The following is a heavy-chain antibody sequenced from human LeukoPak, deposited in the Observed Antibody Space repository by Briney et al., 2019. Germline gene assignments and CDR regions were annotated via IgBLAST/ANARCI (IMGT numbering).Heavy chain of an antibody. Sequence: PGGSLRLPCAASGFTLSNYAMSWVRQAPGKGLEWVSAITGSGAGTYYADSVKGRFTISRENSKHTLYLQLNSLRAEDTAVDCVQWGNYDVLTGYYVTDYWGQGSLVTVS. J-gene: IGHJ4*02. CDR3: QWGNYDVLTGYYVTDY. V-gene: IGHV3-23*01. D-gene: IGHD3-9*01. CDR2: ITGSGAGT. CDR1: GFTLSNYA.